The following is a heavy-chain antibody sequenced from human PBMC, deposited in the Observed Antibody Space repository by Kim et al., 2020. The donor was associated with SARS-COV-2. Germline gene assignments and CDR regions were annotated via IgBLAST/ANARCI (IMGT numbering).Heavy chain of an antibody. V-gene: IGHV1-8*01. D-gene: IGHD3-10*01. CDR3: ARHSRISRLRITMVRGATDGMDV. CDR1: GYTFTSYD. CDR2: MNPNSGNT. J-gene: IGHJ6*04. Sequence: ASVKVSCKASGYTFTSYDINWVRQATGQGLEWMGWMNPNSGNTGYAQKFQGRVTMTRNTSISTAYMELSSLRSEDTAVDYGARHSRISRLRITMVRGATDGMDVWGKGTTVTVSS.